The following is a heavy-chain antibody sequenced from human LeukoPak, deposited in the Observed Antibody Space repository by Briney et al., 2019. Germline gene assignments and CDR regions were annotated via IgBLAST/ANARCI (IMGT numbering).Heavy chain of an antibody. CDR3: ARLEVLCSGTSCYAPDY. D-gene: IGHD2-2*01. Sequence: SETLSLTCTVSGGSISSSSYYWGWIRQPPGKGLEWIGTIYYSGSTYCNPSLKSRVTISVDTSKNQFSLKMSSVTAADTAVYYCARLEVLCSGTSCYAPDYWGQGTLVTVSS. J-gene: IGHJ4*02. CDR2: IYYSGST. CDR1: GGSISSSSYY. V-gene: IGHV4-39*01.